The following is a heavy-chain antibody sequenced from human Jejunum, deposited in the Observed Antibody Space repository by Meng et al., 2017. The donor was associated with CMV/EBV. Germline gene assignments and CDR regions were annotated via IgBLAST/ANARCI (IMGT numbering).Heavy chain of an antibody. CDR3: ARGTGSGSWLIDS. D-gene: IGHD6-13*01. Sequence: SASSLNIYGSHGVRQAPGKGLEWGAVIPFDGNNEHYADSVKGRFTISRDNSKNTLYWQVNSLRPEDTGVYYCARGTGSGSWLIDSWGQGTLVTVSS. CDR1: ASSLNIYG. CDR2: IPFDGNNE. J-gene: IGHJ4*02. V-gene: IGHV3-30*03.